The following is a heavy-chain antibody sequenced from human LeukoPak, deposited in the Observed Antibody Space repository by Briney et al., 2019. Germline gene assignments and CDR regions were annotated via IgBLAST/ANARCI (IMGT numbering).Heavy chain of an antibody. CDR1: GGSISSSSYY. J-gene: IGHJ4*02. Sequence: PSETLSLTCSVPGGSISSSSYYWGWIRHPPEKGLEWIGSIYYSGSTYYNPSLKSRVTISVDTSKNQFSLKLSSVTAADTAVYYCARHPKKNGIVGATIYDWGQGTLVTVSS. CDR3: ARHPKKNGIVGATIYD. CDR2: IYYSGST. V-gene: IGHV4-39*01. D-gene: IGHD1-26*01.